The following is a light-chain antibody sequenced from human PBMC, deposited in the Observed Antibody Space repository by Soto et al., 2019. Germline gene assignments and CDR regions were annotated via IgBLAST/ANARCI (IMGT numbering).Light chain of an antibody. J-gene: IGLJ1*01. CDR3: QSYDSSLRGDV. CDR2: GNN. Sequence: QSVLTQPPSVSGAPGQRVTISCTGGSSNIGAGNDAQWYQQLPGTAPKLLIFGNNNRPSGVPDRFSGSKSGTSASLAISGLQAEDEADYYCQSYDSSLRGDVFGTGTQLTVL. CDR1: SSNIGAGND. V-gene: IGLV1-40*01.